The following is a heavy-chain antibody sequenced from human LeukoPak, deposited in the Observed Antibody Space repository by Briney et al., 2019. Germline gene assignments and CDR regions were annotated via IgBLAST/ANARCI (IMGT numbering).Heavy chain of an antibody. V-gene: IGHV3-30-3*01. D-gene: IGHD1-26*01. CDR3: ARDNGGSYQGAFDI. CDR2: ISYDGSNK. CDR1: GFTFSSYA. J-gene: IGHJ3*02. Sequence: PGRSLRLSCAASGFTFSSYAMHWVRQAPGKGLEWVAVISYDGSNKYYADSVKGRFTISRDNSKNTLYQQMNSLRAEDTAVYYCARDNGGSYQGAFDIWGQGTMVTVSS.